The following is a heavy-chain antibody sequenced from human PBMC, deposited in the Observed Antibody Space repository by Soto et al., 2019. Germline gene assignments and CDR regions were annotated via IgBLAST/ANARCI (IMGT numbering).Heavy chain of an antibody. J-gene: IGHJ4*02. CDR3: ATQLDCSGGSCFPYYFDY. CDR1: GDSVSSNSAA. V-gene: IGHV6-1*01. Sequence: SQTLSLTCAISGDSVSSNSAAWNRIRQSPSRGLEWLGRTYYRSKWYNDYAVSVKSRITINPDTSKNQFSLQLNSVTPEDTAVYYCATQLDCSGGSCFPYYFDYWGQGTLVTVSS. D-gene: IGHD2-15*01. CDR2: TYYRSKWYN.